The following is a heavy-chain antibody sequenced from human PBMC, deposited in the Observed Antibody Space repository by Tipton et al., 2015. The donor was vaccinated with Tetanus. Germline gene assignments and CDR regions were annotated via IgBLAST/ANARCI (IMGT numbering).Heavy chain of an antibody. Sequence: QLVQSGGEVKKPGESLKISCKGSGYIFNNYWIGWVRQKPGKGLEWMRIIYPGDSDTRYSPSFQGQVTISVDKSINTAYLQWSSLKAADPSMFYCARAHCTDGVCNFDFWGQGALVTVAS. CDR2: IYPGDSDT. D-gene: IGHD2-8*01. V-gene: IGHV5-51*01. J-gene: IGHJ4*02. CDR1: GYIFNNYW. CDR3: ARAHCTDGVCNFDF.